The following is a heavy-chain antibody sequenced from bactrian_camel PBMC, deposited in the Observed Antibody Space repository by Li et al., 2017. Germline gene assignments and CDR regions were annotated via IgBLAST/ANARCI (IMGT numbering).Heavy chain of an antibody. V-gene: IGHV3S40*01. J-gene: IGHJ6*01. CDR3: AARGPYCYTKLSVRDFTY. CDR1: GYTYSGHC. CDR2: IATGSGNT. D-gene: IGHD2*01. Sequence: EVQLVESGGGSVQAGGSLRLSCAFSGYTYSGHCMGCIRQAPGKEREGVARIATGSGNTYYADSVKGRFTISQDNAKNTVYLQMNSQKPEDTAMYYCAARGPYCYTKLSVRDFTYWGQGNQVTVS.